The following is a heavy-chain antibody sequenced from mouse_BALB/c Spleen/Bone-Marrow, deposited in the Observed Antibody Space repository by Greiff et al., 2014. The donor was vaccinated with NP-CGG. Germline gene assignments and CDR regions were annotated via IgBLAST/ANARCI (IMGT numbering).Heavy chain of an antibody. V-gene: IGHV2-6-7*01. Sequence: VQRVESGPGLVAPSPSLSITCTVSGFSLTGSGVRWVRQSPGKGLEWLGMIWGDGSTDYNSALKSRLSSSKDNSKSQVFLKMNSLQTDDTSRYYCARDSFLITRPVDYRGQGTSSTVTS. CDR1: GFSLTGSG. CDR2: IWGDGST. D-gene: IGHD2-4*01. CDR3: ARDSFLITRPVDY. J-gene: IGHJ4*01.